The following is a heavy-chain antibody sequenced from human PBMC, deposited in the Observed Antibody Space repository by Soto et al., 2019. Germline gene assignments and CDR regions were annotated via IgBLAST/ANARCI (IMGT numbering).Heavy chain of an antibody. CDR2: IYYSGST. J-gene: IGHJ3*02. D-gene: IGHD3-22*01. V-gene: IGHV4-59*12. CDR1: GGSISSYY. CDR3: AREDKSSGAFDI. Sequence: SETLSLTCTVSGGSISSYYWSWIRQPPGKGLEWIGYIYYSGSTNYNPSLKSRVTISVDTSRENAKNSLYLQMNSLRAGDTAVYNCAREDKSSGAFDIWGKGTMVTVSS.